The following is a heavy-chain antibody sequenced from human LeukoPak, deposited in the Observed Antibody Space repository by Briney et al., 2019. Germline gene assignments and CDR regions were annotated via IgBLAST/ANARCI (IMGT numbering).Heavy chain of an antibody. CDR1: GYTFTGYY. D-gene: IGHD5-12*01. CDR3: ARTPWSGYDWDY. J-gene: IGHJ4*02. CDR2: INPNSGGT. Sequence: GASVKVSCKASGYTFTGYYMHWVRQAPGQGLEWMGWINPNSGGTSYAQKFQGRVTMTRDTSISTAYMELSRLRSDDTAVYYCARTPWSGYDWDYWGQGTLVTVSS. V-gene: IGHV1-2*02.